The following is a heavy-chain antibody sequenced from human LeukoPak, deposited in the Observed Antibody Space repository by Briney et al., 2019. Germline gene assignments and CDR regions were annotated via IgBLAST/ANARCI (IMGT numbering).Heavy chain of an antibody. Sequence: KPGGSLRLSCAASGFTVSSNYMSWVRQASGKGLEWVSSISSSSSYIYYADSVKGRFTISRDNAKNSLYLQMNSLRAEDTAVYYWARSIDSSSWTLWGQGTLVTVSS. CDR1: GFTVSSNY. V-gene: IGHV3-21*01. CDR2: ISSSSSYI. J-gene: IGHJ4*02. D-gene: IGHD6-13*01. CDR3: ARSIDSSSWTL.